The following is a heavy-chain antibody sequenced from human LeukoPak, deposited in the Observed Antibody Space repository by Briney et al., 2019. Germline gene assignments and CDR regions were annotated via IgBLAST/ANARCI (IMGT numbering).Heavy chain of an antibody. CDR3: ARDYWNDQNHYGMDV. J-gene: IGHJ6*02. V-gene: IGHV4-61*02. D-gene: IGHD1-1*01. CDR1: GGSISSGSYY. Sequence: SQTLSLTCTVSGGSISSGSYYWSWIRQPAGKGLEWIGRIYTSGSTNYNPSLKSRVTISVDTSKNQFSLKLSSVTAADMAVYYCARDYWNDQNHYGMDVWGQGTTVTVSS. CDR2: IYTSGST.